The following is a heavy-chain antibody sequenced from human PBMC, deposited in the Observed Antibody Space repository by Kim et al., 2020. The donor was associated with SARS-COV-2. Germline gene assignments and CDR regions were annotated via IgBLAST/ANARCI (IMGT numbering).Heavy chain of an antibody. D-gene: IGHD1-26*01. V-gene: IGHV3-30*18. J-gene: IGHJ4*02. CDR3: AKSVSGSYIGYDY. Sequence: GGSLRLSCAASGFTFNTYGMHWVRQAPGKGLEWVAVISYDGSNKYYADSVKGRFTISRDNSKNTLYLQMNSLRIEDTAVYYCAKSVSGSYIGYDYWGQGTMVTVSS. CDR2: ISYDGSNK. CDR1: GFTFNTYG.